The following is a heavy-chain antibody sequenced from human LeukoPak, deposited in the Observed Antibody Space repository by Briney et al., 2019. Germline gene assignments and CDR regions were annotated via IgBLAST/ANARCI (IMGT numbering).Heavy chain of an antibody. CDR3: AKDPPYGSGYHWFDP. J-gene: IGHJ5*02. D-gene: IGHD3-10*01. CDR1: GFTFSSYA. V-gene: IGHV3-23*01. CDR2: ITNSGGTT. Sequence: PGGSLRLSCAASGFTFSSYAMSWVRQAPGKGLEWVSAITNSGGTTYYADSVKGRFTISRDNSKNTLYLQMNSLRAEDTAVYYCAKDPPYGSGYHWFDPWAREPWSPSPQ.